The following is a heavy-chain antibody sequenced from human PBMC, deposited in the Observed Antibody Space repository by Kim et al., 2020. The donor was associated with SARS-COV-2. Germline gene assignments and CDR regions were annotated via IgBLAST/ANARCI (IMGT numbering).Heavy chain of an antibody. V-gene: IGHV3-23*01. J-gene: IGHJ4*02. CDR3: ANRIVVAGRGFEY. Sequence: GGSLRLSCAASGFIFSNYAMSWVRQAPGKGLEWVSAISGSGGTIYYADSVKGRFTISRDNSKYTLYLQMNSLRAEDTAVYYCANRIVVAGRGFEYWGQGTLVTVSS. D-gene: IGHD6-19*01. CDR2: ISGSGGTI. CDR1: GFIFSNYA.